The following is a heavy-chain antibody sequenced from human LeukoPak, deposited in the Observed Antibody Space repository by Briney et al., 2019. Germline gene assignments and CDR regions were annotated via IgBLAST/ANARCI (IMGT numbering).Heavy chain of an antibody. Sequence: VSVKVSCKASGYTFTSYYMHWVRQAPGQGLEWMGIINPSVGSTSYAQKFQGRLTMTRDTSTSTVYMELSRLRSEDTAVYYCARAGRGGGFDYWGQGTLVIVSS. CDR2: INPSVGST. V-gene: IGHV1-46*01. CDR3: ARAGRGGGFDY. D-gene: IGHD1-14*01. CDR1: GYTFTSYY. J-gene: IGHJ4*02.